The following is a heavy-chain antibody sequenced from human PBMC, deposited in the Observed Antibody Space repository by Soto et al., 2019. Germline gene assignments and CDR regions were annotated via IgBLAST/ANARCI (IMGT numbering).Heavy chain of an antibody. CDR3: VRDQYYAFDY. V-gene: IGHV3-48*02. J-gene: IGHJ4*02. CDR2: FTSSNGGI. Sequence: GGSLRLSCVASGLTFRIFVMDWVRQAPGKGLGWLSYFTSSNGGIHYTDSVRGRFTISRDNSKSSLYLQMNSLRDEETAVYYCVRDQYYAFDYWGQGILVTVSS. D-gene: IGHD3-10*01. CDR1: GLTFRIFV.